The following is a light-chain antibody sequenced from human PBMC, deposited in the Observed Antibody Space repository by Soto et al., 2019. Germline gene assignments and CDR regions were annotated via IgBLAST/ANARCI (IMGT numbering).Light chain of an antibody. CDR1: QSVSSY. CDR3: QQRSHRLT. CDR2: DAS. J-gene: IGKJ2*01. Sequence: EIVLTQSPATLSLSPGERATLSCRASQSVSSYLAWYQQKPGQAPRLIIYDASNRATGIPARFSGSGSGTDFPPPLRSLEPEDFAVYYCQQRSHRLTFGQGTKVDIK. V-gene: IGKV3-11*01.